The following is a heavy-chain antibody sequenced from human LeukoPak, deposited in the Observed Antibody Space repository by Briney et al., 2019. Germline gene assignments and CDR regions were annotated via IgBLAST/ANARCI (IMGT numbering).Heavy chain of an antibody. V-gene: IGHV1-18*01. D-gene: IGHD3-3*01. CDR3: ARHSTYDFWSGYYTDWFDP. Sequence: ASVKVSCKASGGTFSSYAISWVRQAPGQGLEWMGWISAYNGNTNYAQKLQGRVTMTTDTSTSTAYMELRSLRSDDTAVYYCARHSTYDFWSGYYTDWFDPWGQGTLVTVSS. CDR1: GGTFSSYA. J-gene: IGHJ5*02. CDR2: ISAYNGNT.